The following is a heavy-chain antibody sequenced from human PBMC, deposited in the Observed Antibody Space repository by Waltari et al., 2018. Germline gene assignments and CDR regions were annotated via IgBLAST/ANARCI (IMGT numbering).Heavy chain of an antibody. J-gene: IGHJ4*02. D-gene: IGHD2-2*01. CDR2: MNPNSGNT. CDR1: GYTFTSYD. Sequence: QVQLVQSGAEVKKPGASVKVSCKASGYTFTSYDINWVGQATGQGLEWMGWMNPNSGNTGYAQKFQGRVTITRNTYISTAYMELSSLISEDTAVYSCARVAVVRGVSYFVYSGQGTLVTVSS. V-gene: IGHV1-8*03. CDR3: ARVAVVRGVSYFVY.